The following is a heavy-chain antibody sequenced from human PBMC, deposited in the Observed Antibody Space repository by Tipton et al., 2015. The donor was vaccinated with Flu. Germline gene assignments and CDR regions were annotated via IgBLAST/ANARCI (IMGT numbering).Heavy chain of an antibody. Sequence: GLVKPSETLSLTCAVYSGSFSGYFWSWIRQPPGKGLEWIGEINHSGSTNYKASLKSRVTISIDRSRNQFSLRLSSVTAADTAMYYCARGDYGDYDHEADGFDIWGQGTLVTVSA. J-gene: IGHJ3*02. CDR1: SGSFSGYF. CDR2: INHSGST. CDR3: ARGDYGDYDHEADGFDI. V-gene: IGHV4-34*01. D-gene: IGHD4-17*01.